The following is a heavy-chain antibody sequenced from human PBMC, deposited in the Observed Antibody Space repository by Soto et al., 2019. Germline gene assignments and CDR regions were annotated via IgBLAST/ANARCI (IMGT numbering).Heavy chain of an antibody. J-gene: IGHJ4*02. V-gene: IGHV1-8*02. Sequence: ASVKVSCKASGYTFTGYDMHWVRQAPGQGLEWMGWMNTDSGHAASAQRFQGRVTMTRDTSTSTVHMELSSLTSDDTAVYYCARDVLRFLEWLPTYFDYWGQGTLVTVSS. D-gene: IGHD3-3*01. CDR1: GYTFTGYD. CDR2: MNTDSGHA. CDR3: ARDVLRFLEWLPTYFDY.